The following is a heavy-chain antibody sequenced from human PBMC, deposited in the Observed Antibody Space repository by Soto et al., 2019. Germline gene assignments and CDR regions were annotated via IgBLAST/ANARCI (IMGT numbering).Heavy chain of an antibody. J-gene: IGHJ4*02. CDR1: GYTFTIFG. CDR2: ISGYNGNR. D-gene: IGHD3-16*01. CDR3: AREVEGRGGEYDY. V-gene: IGHV1-18*01. Sequence: QVQLVQSGAEVKKPGASVKVSCTASGYTFTIFGISWVRQAPGQGLEWMGWISGYNGNRNYAENVQDRVTVTTDTSRSTAYMELRNLRSDDTAVYYWAREVEGRGGEYDYWGQGTLVTVSS.